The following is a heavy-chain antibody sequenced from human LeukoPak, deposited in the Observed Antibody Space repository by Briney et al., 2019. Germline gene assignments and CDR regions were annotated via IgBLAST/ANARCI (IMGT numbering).Heavy chain of an antibody. CDR1: GFTFSSYA. CDR3: AKSLDYDFWSGYPPFDY. CDR2: ISGSGGST. Sequence: GSLRLSCAASGFTFSSYAMSWVRQAPGKGLGWVSAISGSGGSTYYADSVKGRFTISRDNSKNTLYLQMNSLRAEDTAVYYCAKSLDYDFWSGYPPFDYWGQGTLVTVSS. J-gene: IGHJ4*02. V-gene: IGHV3-23*01. D-gene: IGHD3-3*01.